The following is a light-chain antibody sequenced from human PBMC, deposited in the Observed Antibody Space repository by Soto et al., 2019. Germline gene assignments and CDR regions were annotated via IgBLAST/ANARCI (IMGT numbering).Light chain of an antibody. CDR1: QDIRKF. J-gene: IGKJ2*01. CDR2: DAS. V-gene: IGKV1-33*01. CDR3: QQYDNLPYT. Sequence: DIEMTQSPSSLSASVGDRVTITCQASQDIRKFLNWFQQRPGAAPKLLIYDASNLETGVPSRFSAGGSGTHFTFTITSLQPEDTGTYFCQQYDNLPYTFAQGTKVKI.